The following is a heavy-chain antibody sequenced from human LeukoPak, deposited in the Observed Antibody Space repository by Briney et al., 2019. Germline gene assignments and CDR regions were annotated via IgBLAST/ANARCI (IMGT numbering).Heavy chain of an antibody. CDR3: ARIPRYSSSWYTLAMDPHFDY. CDR2: INPNSGGT. J-gene: IGHJ4*02. CDR1: GYTFTGYY. D-gene: IGHD6-13*01. Sequence: GASVKVSCKASGYTFTGYYMHWVRQAPGQGLEWMGWINPNSGGTNYAQKFQGRVTMARDTSISTAYMELSRLRSDDTAVYYCARIPRYSSSWYTLAMDPHFDYWGQGTLVTVSS. V-gene: IGHV1-2*02.